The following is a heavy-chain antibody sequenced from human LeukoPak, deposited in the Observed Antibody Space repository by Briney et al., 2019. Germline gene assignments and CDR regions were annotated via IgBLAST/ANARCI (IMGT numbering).Heavy chain of an antibody. CDR3: ARKGDIAAAGHFDY. J-gene: IGHJ4*02. CDR1: GYSISSSNW. CDR2: TYHSAST. Sequence: SDTLSLTCAVSGYSISSSNWCGWIRQPPRKGLERMGYTYHSASTYYSPSLKSRVSMSVDTSKNQFSLHLSSVTAVDTAVYYCARKGDIAAAGHFDYWGQGTLVTVSS. V-gene: IGHV4-28*01. D-gene: IGHD6-13*01.